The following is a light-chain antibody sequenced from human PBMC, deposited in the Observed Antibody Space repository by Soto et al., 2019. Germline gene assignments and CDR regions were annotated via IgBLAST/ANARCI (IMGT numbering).Light chain of an antibody. J-gene: IGKJ4*01. CDR2: DAS. Sequence: IQMTQSPSTLSASVGDRVNMTCRASQNIGSWVAWYQQQPGKAPKLLIYDASNLETGVPSRFSGSGSGTDFTFTISSLQPEDIATYYCQQYDSVPLTFGGGTKVDIK. CDR3: QQYDSVPLT. V-gene: IGKV1-33*01. CDR1: QNIGSW.